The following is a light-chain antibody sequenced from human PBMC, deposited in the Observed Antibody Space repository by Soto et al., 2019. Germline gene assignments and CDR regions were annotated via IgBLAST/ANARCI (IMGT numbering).Light chain of an antibody. CDR3: SSYAGSNNLV. J-gene: IGLJ2*01. CDR1: NSDVGGYNY. V-gene: IGLV2-8*01. Sequence: QSALTQPPSASGSSGQSVTISCTGTNSDVGGYNYVSWHQQHPGKAPKLMIYEVSKRPSGVPDRFSGSKSGNTASLTVSGLQAEDEAAYYCSSYAGSNNLVFGGGTKLTVL. CDR2: EVS.